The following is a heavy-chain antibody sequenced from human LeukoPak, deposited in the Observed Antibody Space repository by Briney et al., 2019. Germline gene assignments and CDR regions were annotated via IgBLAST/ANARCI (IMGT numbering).Heavy chain of an antibody. CDR3: ARDPTTVTKGFDI. V-gene: IGHV4-34*01. CDR2: INHSGST. D-gene: IGHD4-11*01. J-gene: IGHJ3*02. Sequence: SETLSLTCAVYGGSSSGYYWSWIRQPPGKGLEWIGEINHSGSTNYNPSLKSRVTISIDTSKNQFSLRLRSVTAADTALYYCARDPTTVTKGFDIWGQGTVVTVSS. CDR1: GGSSSGYY.